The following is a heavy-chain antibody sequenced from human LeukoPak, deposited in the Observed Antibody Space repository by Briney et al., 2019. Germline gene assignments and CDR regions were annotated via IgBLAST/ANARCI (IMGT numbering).Heavy chain of an antibody. J-gene: IGHJ3*02. CDR3: ARDSPGAKAFDI. CDR2: MNPNSGNT. D-gene: IGHD1-14*01. Sequence: GASVKVSCKASGYTFTSYDINWVRQATGQGLEWMGWMNPNSGNTGYAQKFQGRVTITRNTSISTAYMELSSLRSEDTAVYYCARDSPGAKAFDIWGQGTMVTVSS. V-gene: IGHV1-8*03. CDR1: GYTFTSYD.